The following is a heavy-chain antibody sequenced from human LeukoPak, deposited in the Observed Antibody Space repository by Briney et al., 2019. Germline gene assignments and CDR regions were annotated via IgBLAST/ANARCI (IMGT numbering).Heavy chain of an antibody. CDR1: GGSISSSSYY. V-gene: IGHV4-39*01. D-gene: IGHD2-2*01. CDR2: IYYSGNT. J-gene: IGHJ4*02. Sequence: PSETLSLTCTVSGGSISSSSYYWGWIRQPPGKGLEWIGNIYYSGNTYYNPSLKSRVTISVDTSKNQFSLKLSSVTAAGTAVYYCARLMGPVVTWGQGTLVTVSS. CDR3: ARLMGPVVT.